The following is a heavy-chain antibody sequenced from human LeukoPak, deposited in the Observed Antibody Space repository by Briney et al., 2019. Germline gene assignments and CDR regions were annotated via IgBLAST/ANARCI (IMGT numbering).Heavy chain of an antibody. Sequence: GGSLRLSCAASGFTFGSYAMTWLRQAPGQGLEWVSSISDSGGRTFYADSVKGRFTISRDNSKNTLYLQMNSLRAEDTALYYCAKDNYSAWKCFDSWGQGTLVTVSS. CDR3: AKDNYSAWKCFDS. V-gene: IGHV3-23*01. J-gene: IGHJ4*02. CDR2: ISDSGGRT. CDR1: GFTFGSYA. D-gene: IGHD6-19*01.